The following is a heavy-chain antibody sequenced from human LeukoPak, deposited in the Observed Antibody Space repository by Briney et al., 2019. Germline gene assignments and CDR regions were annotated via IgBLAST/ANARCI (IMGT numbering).Heavy chain of an antibody. V-gene: IGHV4-39*07. CDR1: GGPISSSSYY. Sequence: SETLSLTCTVSGGPISSSSYYWGWIRQPPGKGLEWIGSIYYSGSTNYNPSLKSRVTISVDTSKNQFSLKLSSVTAADTAVYYCARGVFGELLYLDYWGQGTLVTVSS. CDR2: IYYSGST. J-gene: IGHJ4*02. CDR3: ARGVFGELLYLDY. D-gene: IGHD3-10*02.